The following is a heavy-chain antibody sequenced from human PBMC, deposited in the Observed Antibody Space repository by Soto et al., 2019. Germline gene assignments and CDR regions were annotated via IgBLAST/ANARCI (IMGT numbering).Heavy chain of an antibody. V-gene: IGHV3-23*01. CDR1: GFTFSSYA. J-gene: IGHJ5*02. CDR3: AKGGYGDYANGFDP. CDR2: ISGSGGST. Sequence: EVQLLESGGGLVQPGGSLRLSCAASGFTFSSYAMSWVRQAPGKGLEWVSAISGSGGSTYYADSVKGRFTISRDNSKNRQYLQVNGLGAEHMAVYYWAKGGYGDYANGFDPWGQGTLVTVSS. D-gene: IGHD4-17*01.